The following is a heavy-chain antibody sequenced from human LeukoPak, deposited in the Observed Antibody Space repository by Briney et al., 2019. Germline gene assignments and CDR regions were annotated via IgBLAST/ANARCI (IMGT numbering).Heavy chain of an antibody. CDR3: AKVNDYSNYDLDY. Sequence: GGSLRLSCAASGITFSGSGMSWVRQAPGKGLEWISTISGSGGSTYYADSVKGRFTISRDNSKNTLYLQMNSLRAEDTAVYYCAKVNDYSNYDLDYWGQGTLVTVSS. CDR1: GITFSGSG. V-gene: IGHV3-23*01. J-gene: IGHJ4*02. D-gene: IGHD4-11*01. CDR2: ISGSGGST.